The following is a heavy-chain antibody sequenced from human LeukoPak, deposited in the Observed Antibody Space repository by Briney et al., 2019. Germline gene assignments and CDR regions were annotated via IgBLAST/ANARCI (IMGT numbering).Heavy chain of an antibody. Sequence: GGSLRLSCAASGFSFSSSGMHWVSQAPGNGLEWVAVISYDGINKYYADSVKGRFTISRDNSKSTLYLQMSSLRAEDTAVYYCANLYGDYPDYWGQGTLVTVSS. J-gene: IGHJ4*02. V-gene: IGHV3-30*18. D-gene: IGHD4-17*01. CDR1: GFSFSSSG. CDR2: ISYDGINK. CDR3: ANLYGDYPDY.